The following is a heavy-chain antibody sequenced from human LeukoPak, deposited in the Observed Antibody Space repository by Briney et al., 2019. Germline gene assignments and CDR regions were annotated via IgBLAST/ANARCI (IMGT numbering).Heavy chain of an antibody. CDR3: ARAGYASRYYFDY. D-gene: IGHD2-8*01. Sequence: GGSLRLSCAASGFTFSSYSMNWVRQAPGKGLEWVSSISSSSYIYYADSVKGRFTISRDNAKNSLYLQMNSLRAEDTAVYYCARAGYASRYYFDYWGQGTLVTVSS. J-gene: IGHJ4*02. CDR2: ISSSSYI. CDR1: GFTFSSYS. V-gene: IGHV3-21*01.